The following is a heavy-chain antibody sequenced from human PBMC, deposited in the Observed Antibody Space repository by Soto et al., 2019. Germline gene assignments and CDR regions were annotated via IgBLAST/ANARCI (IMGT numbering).Heavy chain of an antibody. CDR1: GFTFSTYA. J-gene: IGHJ4*02. CDR2: ISGSGGST. CDR3: AKDISSSWVVIPPPDY. D-gene: IGHD6-13*01. Sequence: GGSLRLSCAASGFTFSTYAMTWVRQAPGKGLEWVSGISGSGGSTHYADSVKGRFTISRDNSKNTLYLQMNGLRVEDTAVYYCAKDISSSWVVIPPPDYWGQGTLVTVSS. V-gene: IGHV3-23*01.